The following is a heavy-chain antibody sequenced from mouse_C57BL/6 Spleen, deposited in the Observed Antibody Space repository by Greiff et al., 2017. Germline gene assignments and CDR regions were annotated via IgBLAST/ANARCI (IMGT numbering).Heavy chain of an antibody. J-gene: IGHJ1*03. V-gene: IGHV3-1*01. CDR3: ARGWLRTEHFDV. D-gene: IGHD2-2*01. CDR2: ISYSGST. CDR1: GYSITSGYD. Sequence: EVKVVESGPGMVKPSQSLSLTCTVTGYSITSGYDWHWIRHLPGNKLEWMGYISYSGSTNYNPSLKSRISITHDTSKNHFFLKLNSVTTEDTAADNCARGWLRTEHFDVWGTGTTVTVSS.